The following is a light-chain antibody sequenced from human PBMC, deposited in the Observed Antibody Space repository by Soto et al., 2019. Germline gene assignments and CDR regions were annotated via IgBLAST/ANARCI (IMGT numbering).Light chain of an antibody. V-gene: IGKV4-1*01. J-gene: IGKJ5*01. Sequence: DIVMTQSPDSLAVSLGERATINCKSSQSVLYSSNNKNYLAWYQQKPGQPPKLLIYWASTRESGVPDRLSGSGSGTDFTLTISSLQAEDVAVYYCQQDYSTPPITFGQGTRLEIK. CDR2: WAS. CDR1: QSVLYSSNNKNY. CDR3: QQDYSTPPIT.